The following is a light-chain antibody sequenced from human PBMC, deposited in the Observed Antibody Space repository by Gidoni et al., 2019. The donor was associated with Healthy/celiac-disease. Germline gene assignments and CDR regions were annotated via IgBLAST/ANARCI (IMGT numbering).Light chain of an antibody. CDR3: QQYSSSPLWT. Sequence: ELVLTQSPGTLSLSPGERATLSCRAGQSVSSSYLAWYQQKPGQAPRLLIYGASSRATGIPDRFSGSGSGTDFTLTISRLEPEDFAVYYCQQYSSSPLWTFGQGTKVEIK. CDR1: QSVSSSY. J-gene: IGKJ1*01. V-gene: IGKV3-20*01. CDR2: GAS.